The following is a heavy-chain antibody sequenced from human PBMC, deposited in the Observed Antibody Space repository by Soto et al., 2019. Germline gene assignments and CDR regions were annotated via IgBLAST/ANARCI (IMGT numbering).Heavy chain of an antibody. CDR2: ISYDGSNK. CDR3: ARDHEYSYGY. CDR1: GFTFSSYA. V-gene: IGHV3-30-3*01. D-gene: IGHD5-18*01. Sequence: QVQLVESGGGVVQPGRSLRLSCAASGFTFSSYAMHWVRQAPGKGLEWVAVISYDGSNKYYADSVKGRFTISRDNSKNTLYLQMNSLRAEDTAVYYCARDHEYSYGYWGQGTLVTGSS. J-gene: IGHJ4*02.